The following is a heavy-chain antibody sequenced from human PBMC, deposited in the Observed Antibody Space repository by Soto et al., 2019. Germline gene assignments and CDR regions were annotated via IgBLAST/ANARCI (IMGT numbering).Heavy chain of an antibody. D-gene: IGHD5-18*01. CDR3: ASHGGYTYGFSDY. J-gene: IGHJ4*02. Sequence: QVELVQSGAEVKRPGASVTFSCRSSGYTFTYYGVTWVRQAPGQGLEWMGWISPYNGNTRIAQKVQDRLTLTTDASTKTAYMELRSLRSDDTAIYYCASHGGYTYGFSDYWGQGTQLTVSS. CDR2: ISPYNGNT. V-gene: IGHV1-18*01. CDR1: GYTFTYYG.